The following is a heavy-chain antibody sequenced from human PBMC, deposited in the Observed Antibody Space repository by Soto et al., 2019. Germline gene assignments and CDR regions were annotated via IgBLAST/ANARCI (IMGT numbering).Heavy chain of an antibody. J-gene: IGHJ4*02. D-gene: IGHD4-17*01. CDR3: AKDQHAVKIDY. CDR1: GFTFSSYA. Sequence: EVQLLESGGGLVQPGGSLRLSCVASGFTFSSYAMTWVGQPPGKGLEWVSAISGRGGSTYYADSVKGRFTISRDNSKNTLYLQMNSLRAVDTAVYYCAKDQHAVKIDYWGQGTLVTVSS. CDR2: ISGRGGST. V-gene: IGHV3-23*01.